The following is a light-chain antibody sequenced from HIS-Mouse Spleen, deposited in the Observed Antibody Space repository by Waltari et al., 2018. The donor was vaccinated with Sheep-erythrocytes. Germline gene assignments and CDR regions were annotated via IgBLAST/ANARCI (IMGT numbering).Light chain of an antibody. Sequence: EIVLTQSPATLSLSPGDRATLSCRASQSVSSYLAWYQQKPGQAPRLLIYDASNRATGIPARFSGSGSGTDFTLTISCLQSEDFATYYCQQYYSFPFTFGPGTKVDIK. CDR1: QSVSSY. CDR3: QQYYSFPFT. V-gene: IGKV3-11*01. J-gene: IGKJ3*01. CDR2: DAS.